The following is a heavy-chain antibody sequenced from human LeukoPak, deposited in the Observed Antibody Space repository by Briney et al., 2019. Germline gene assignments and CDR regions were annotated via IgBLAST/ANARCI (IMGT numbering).Heavy chain of an antibody. D-gene: IGHD6-13*01. Sequence: ASVKVSCKASGYTFTSYGISWVRRAPGQGLEWMGWISAYNGNTNYAQKLQGRVTMTTDTSTSTAYMELRSLRSDDTAVYYCARDRRMYSSSWYTHRVNWSDPWGQGTLVTVSS. CDR3: ARDRRMYSSSWYTHRVNWSDP. CDR1: GYTFTSYG. J-gene: IGHJ5*02. V-gene: IGHV1-18*01. CDR2: ISAYNGNT.